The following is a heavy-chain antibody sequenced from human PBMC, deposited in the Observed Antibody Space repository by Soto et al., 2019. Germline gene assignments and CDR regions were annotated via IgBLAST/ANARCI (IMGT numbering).Heavy chain of an antibody. CDR3: ARGWRYCTNGVCSSTSRAEYFQH. D-gene: IGHD2-8*01. V-gene: IGHV5-51*01. Sequence: PGESLKISSKGSGDNFTSYWIGWVRQMPGKGLEWMGIIYPGDSDTRYSPSFQGQVTISADKSISTAYLQWSSLKASDTAMYYCARGWRYCTNGVCSSTSRAEYFQHWGQGTLVTVSS. CDR1: GDNFTSYW. CDR2: IYPGDSDT. J-gene: IGHJ1*01.